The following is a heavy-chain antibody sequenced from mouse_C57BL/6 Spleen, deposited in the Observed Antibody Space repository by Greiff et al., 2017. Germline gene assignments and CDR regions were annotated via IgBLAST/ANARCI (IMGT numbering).Heavy chain of an antibody. CDR3: ARRGLNYYGSSHWYFDV. Sequence: VQLQQPGAELVKPGASVKLSCKASGYTFTSYWMQWVKQRPGQGLEWIGEIDPSDSYTNYNQKFKGKATLTVDTSSSTAYMQLSSLTSEDSAVYYCARRGLNYYGSSHWYFDVGGTGTTVTVSS. V-gene: IGHV1-50*01. J-gene: IGHJ1*03. D-gene: IGHD1-1*01. CDR1: GYTFTSYW. CDR2: IDPSDSYT.